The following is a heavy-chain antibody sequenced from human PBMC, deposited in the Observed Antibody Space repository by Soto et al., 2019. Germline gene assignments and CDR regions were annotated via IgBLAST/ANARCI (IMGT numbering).Heavy chain of an antibody. CDR2: ISGSSTYI. CDR3: ARDRCRGGSCYRTYAFDL. J-gene: IGHJ3*01. V-gene: IGHV3-21*06. D-gene: IGHD2-15*01. Sequence: EGSLRLSCAGWGFILSNSTMNWVRQAPGKGLEWVSSISGSSTYIYYADSVKGRFTISRDNAKNSLSLEMNSLRVEDTAVYFCARDRCRGGSCYRTYAFDLWGRGTLVTVSS. CDR1: GFILSNST.